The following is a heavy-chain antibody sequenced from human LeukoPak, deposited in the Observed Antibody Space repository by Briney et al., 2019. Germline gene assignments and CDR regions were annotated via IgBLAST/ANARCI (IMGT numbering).Heavy chain of an antibody. J-gene: IGHJ4*02. Sequence: GGSLRLSCTASGFTFSRYAMSWVRQAPGKGLEWVSVISGSSGSTYYADSVKGRFTISRDNSKNTLFLQMNSLRAEDTALYYCAKGARYYYDSSGYWGQGTLVTVSS. CDR2: ISGSSGST. CDR1: GFTFSRYA. D-gene: IGHD3-22*01. V-gene: IGHV3-23*01. CDR3: AKGARYYYDSSGY.